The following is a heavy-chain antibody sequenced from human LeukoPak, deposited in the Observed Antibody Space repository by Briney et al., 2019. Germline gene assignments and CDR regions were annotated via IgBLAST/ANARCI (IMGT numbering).Heavy chain of an antibody. Sequence: ASVKVSCKASGGTFSSYAISWVRQAPGQGLEWMGWIYPKSGGTSYAQKFQTRVTMTRDTSITTAFMELNILKSDDTAVYYCVRDGYSGGAFDIWGQGTMVTVSS. CDR1: GGTFSSYA. V-gene: IGHV1-2*02. CDR3: VRDGYSGGAFDI. D-gene: IGHD5-12*01. J-gene: IGHJ3*02. CDR2: IYPKSGGT.